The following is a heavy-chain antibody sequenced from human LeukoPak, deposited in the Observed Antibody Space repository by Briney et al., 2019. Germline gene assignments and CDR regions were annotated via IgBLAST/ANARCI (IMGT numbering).Heavy chain of an antibody. V-gene: IGHV3-30*02. D-gene: IGHD2-2*01. CDR1: GFTFSSYG. Sequence: GGSLRLSCAASGFTFSSYGMHWVRQAPGKGLEWVAFIRYDGSNKYYADSVKGRFTISRDNSKNTLYLQMNSLRAEDTAVYYCARDQRGNIVVVPAARFMGGNNWFDPWGQGTLVTVSS. J-gene: IGHJ5*02. CDR2: IRYDGSNK. CDR3: ARDQRGNIVVVPAARFMGGNNWFDP.